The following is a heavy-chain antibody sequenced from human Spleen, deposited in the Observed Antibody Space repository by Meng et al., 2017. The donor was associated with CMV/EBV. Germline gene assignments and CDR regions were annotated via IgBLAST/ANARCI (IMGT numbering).Heavy chain of an antibody. J-gene: IGHJ4*02. CDR2: IRSKAYGGTT. CDR1: RYTFSRYW. Sequence: GGSLRLSCVASRYTFSRYWVNWVRQAPGTGLEWVGFIRSKAYGGTTEYAGSVKGRFTITREHSKSIAYLQMNSLKTEDTAVYYCTRANPGFYWGQGTRVTVSS. V-gene: IGHV3-49*04. CDR3: TRANPGFY.